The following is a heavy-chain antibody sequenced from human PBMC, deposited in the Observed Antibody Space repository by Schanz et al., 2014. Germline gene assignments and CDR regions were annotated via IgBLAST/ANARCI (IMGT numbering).Heavy chain of an antibody. CDR3: TRGGYSYALSAFDI. V-gene: IGHV1-18*04. CDR1: GYTFTSYG. Sequence: QVQLVQSGAEVKKPGASVKVSCKASGYTFTSYGISWVRQAPGQGPEWMGWISAYNGNTKYAQKFQGRVTMTTDTSTGTAYMELRSLRSDDTALYYCTRGGYSYALSAFDIWGQGTMVTVSS. J-gene: IGHJ3*02. CDR2: ISAYNGNT. D-gene: IGHD5-18*01.